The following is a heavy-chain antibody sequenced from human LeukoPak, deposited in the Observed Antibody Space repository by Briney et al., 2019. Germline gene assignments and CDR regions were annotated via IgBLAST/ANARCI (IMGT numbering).Heavy chain of an antibody. J-gene: IGHJ5*02. CDR1: RGTFSSYA. V-gene: IGHV1-69*13. Sequence: ASVKVSCKASRGTFSSYAISWVRQAPGQGLEWMGGIIPIFGTANYAQKFQGRVTITADESTSTAYMELSSLRSEDTAVYYCASRYKVQGNWFDPWGQGTLVTVSS. D-gene: IGHD1-1*01. CDR3: ASRYKVQGNWFDP. CDR2: IIPIFGTA.